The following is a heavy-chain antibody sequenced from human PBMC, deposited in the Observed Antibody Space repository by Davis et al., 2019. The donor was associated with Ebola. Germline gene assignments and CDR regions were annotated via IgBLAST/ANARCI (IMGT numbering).Heavy chain of an antibody. CDR3: ARDRNWAFDY. V-gene: IGHV3-21*06. CDR2: IDSSGTNI. CDR1: GFTFSSYA. D-gene: IGHD1-14*01. J-gene: IGHJ4*02. Sequence: PGGSLRLSCAASGFTFSSYAMSWVRQAPGKGLEWISYIDSSGTNILYVDSVKGRFTISKDNAKNSLFLQMNSLRDEDTAVYYCARDRNWAFDYWGQGTLVTVSS.